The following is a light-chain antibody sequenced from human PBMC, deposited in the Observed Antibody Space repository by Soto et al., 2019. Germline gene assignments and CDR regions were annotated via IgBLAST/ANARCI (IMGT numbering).Light chain of an antibody. CDR2: EVT. CDR3: SSRAGSAPYV. V-gene: IGLV2-8*01. Sequence: QSVLTQPPSASGSPGQSVTISCTGTSSDVGGYNYVSWYQQHPGKAPKLMVYEVTKRPSGVPDRLSGSKSGNTASLTVSGLQSDDEADYYCSSRAGSAPYVFGTGTKVTVL. CDR1: SSDVGGYNY. J-gene: IGLJ1*01.